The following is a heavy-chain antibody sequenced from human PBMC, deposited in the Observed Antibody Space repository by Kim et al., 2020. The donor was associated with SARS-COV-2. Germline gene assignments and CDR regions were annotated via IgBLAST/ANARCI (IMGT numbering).Heavy chain of an antibody. Sequence: GGSLRLSCAASGFIFSDYFMGWIRQAPGKGLEWVSYISSSGATVYYTDSVKGRFTISRDNAQSSLYLQMNSLTAEDTAVYYCARDPATTGYNWFDPWGQGTLVTVSS. CDR2: ISSSGATV. J-gene: IGHJ5*02. CDR3: ARDPATTGYNWFDP. D-gene: IGHD1-1*01. CDR1: GFIFSDYF. V-gene: IGHV3-11*01.